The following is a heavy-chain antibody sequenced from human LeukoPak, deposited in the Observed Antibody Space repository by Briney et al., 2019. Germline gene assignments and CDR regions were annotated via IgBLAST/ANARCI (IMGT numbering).Heavy chain of an antibody. CDR1: QLTFSNYC. J-gene: IGHJ4*02. D-gene: IGHD2-2*01. Sequence: PSESLTLSCTASQLTFSNYCMNWVRQRPGQGLEWVTTIKKDGSEKYYLNSVKGRFTISRDNTEKSLYLHMNNLRAEDTAVYYCTRGGRRTSYYWEYWGQGTLVTVS. V-gene: IGHV3-7*01. CDR3: TRGGRRTSYYWEY. CDR2: IKKDGSEK.